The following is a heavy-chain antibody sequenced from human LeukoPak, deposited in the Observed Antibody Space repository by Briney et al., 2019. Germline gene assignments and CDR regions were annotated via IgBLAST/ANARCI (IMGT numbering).Heavy chain of an antibody. Sequence: PSETLSLTCAVYGGSFSGYYWSWIRQPPGKGLEWIGEINHSGSTNYNPSLKSRVTISVDTSKNQFSLKLSSVTAADTAVYYCAREGPTTGTFFDYWGQGTLVTVSS. D-gene: IGHD1-1*01. CDR2: INHSGST. CDR1: GGSFSGYY. V-gene: IGHV4-34*01. CDR3: AREGPTTGTFFDY. J-gene: IGHJ4*02.